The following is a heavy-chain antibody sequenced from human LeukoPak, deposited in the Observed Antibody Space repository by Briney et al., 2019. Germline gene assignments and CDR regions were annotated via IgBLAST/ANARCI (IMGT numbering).Heavy chain of an antibody. CDR2: INPNSGGT. CDR1: GYAFTNHY. V-gene: IGHV1-2*02. CDR3: ARDRMPLIGELFADAFDI. J-gene: IGHJ3*02. D-gene: IGHD3-10*01. Sequence: ASVKVSCKASGYAFTNHYMHWVRQAPGQGLEWMGWINPNSGGTNYAQKLQGRVTMTTDTSTSTAYMELRSLRSDDTAVYYCARDRMPLIGELFADAFDIWGQGTMVTVSS.